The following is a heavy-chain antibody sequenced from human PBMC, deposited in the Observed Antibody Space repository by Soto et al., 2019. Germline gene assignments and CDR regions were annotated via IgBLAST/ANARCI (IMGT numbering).Heavy chain of an antibody. J-gene: IGHJ3*02. V-gene: IGHV4-59*01. CDR2: IYYSGST. D-gene: IGHD3-9*01. Sequence: PSETLSLTCTVSGRSISSYYWSWIRQPPGKGLEWIGYIYYSGSTNYNPSLKSRVTISVDTSKNQFSLKLSSVTAADTAVYYCARGVHILTGFRAFDIWGQGTMVTV. CDR1: GRSISSYY. CDR3: ARGVHILTGFRAFDI.